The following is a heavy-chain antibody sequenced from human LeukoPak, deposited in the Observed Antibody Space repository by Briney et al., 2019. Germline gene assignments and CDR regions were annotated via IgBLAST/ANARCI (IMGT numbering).Heavy chain of an antibody. CDR2: IYYSGTT. CDR3: TRELSGSQDY. J-gene: IGHJ4*02. D-gene: IGHD3-22*01. V-gene: IGHV4-39*07. CDR1: GGSINTSTYY. Sequence: SETLPLTCTVSGGSINTSTYYWGWIRQPPGKGLEWIGSIYYSGTTYYNPSLKSRVTTSVDTSKNQFSLKLYSVTAADTAVYYCTRELSGSQDYWGQGTLVTVSS.